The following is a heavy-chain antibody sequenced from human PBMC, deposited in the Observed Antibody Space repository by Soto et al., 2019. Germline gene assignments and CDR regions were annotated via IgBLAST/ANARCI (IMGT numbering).Heavy chain of an antibody. Sequence: GGSLRLSCEASGFIVSNNYMSWVRQAPGKGLEWVSVMYSGGSTYYADSVRGRFTISRDNSKNTLYLQMNSLRAEDTAVYYCARSRTGTTYGGMDVWGQGTTVTVSS. V-gene: IGHV3-66*01. D-gene: IGHD1-7*01. CDR2: MYSGGST. CDR1: GFIVSNNY. J-gene: IGHJ6*02. CDR3: ARSRTGTTYGGMDV.